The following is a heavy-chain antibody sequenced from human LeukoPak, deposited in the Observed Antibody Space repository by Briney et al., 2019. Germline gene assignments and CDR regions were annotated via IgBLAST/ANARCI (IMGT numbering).Heavy chain of an antibody. CDR1: GFTFSSYG. J-gene: IGHJ4*02. V-gene: IGHV3-33*06. D-gene: IGHD3-3*01. CDR2: IWYGGSNK. CDR3: AKGNDFWSGYLDY. Sequence: GGSLRLSCAASGFTFSSYGMPWVRQAPGKGLEWVAVIWYGGSNKYYADSVKGRFTISRDNSKNTLYLQMNSLRAEDTTVYYCAKGNDFWSGYLDYWGQGTLVTVSS.